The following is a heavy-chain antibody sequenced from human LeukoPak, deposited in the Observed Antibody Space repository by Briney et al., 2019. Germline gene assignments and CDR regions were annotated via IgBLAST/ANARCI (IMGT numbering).Heavy chain of an antibody. D-gene: IGHD3-10*02. CDR3: AELGITMIGGV. V-gene: IGHV3-48*03. CDR2: ISSSGSTI. CDR1: GFTFSAYD. Sequence: GGSLRLSCAASGFTFSAYDMNWVRQAPGKGLEWVSYISSSGSTIYYADSVKGRFTISRDNAKNSLYLQMNSLRAEDTAVYYCAELGITMIGGVWGKGTTVTISS. J-gene: IGHJ6*04.